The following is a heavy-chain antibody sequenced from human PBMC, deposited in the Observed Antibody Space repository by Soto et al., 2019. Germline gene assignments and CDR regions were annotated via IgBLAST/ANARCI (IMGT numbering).Heavy chain of an antibody. CDR1: GDTFSTYG. D-gene: IGHD4-17*01. Sequence: QVQLVQSGAEVKKPGSSVKVSCKASGDTFSTYGMNWVRLAPGQGLEWMGGIIPKFGTTNYAQKFQGRVTITADESTNTAYMELNYLRSEDTAVYFCARELDPYYGGNSLSLDYWGQGTLVTVSS. V-gene: IGHV1-69*13. CDR2: IIPKFGTT. CDR3: ARELDPYYGGNSLSLDY. J-gene: IGHJ4*02.